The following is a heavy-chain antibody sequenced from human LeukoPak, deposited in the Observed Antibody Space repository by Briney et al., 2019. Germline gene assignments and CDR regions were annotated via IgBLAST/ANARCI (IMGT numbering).Heavy chain of an antibody. J-gene: IGHJ3*02. CDR2: INPNSGGT. D-gene: IGHD6-19*01. V-gene: IGHV1-2*02. CDR1: GYTFTGYY. CDR3: ARERALYSSGWHDAFDI. Sequence: ASVKVSCKASGYTFTGYYMHWVRQAPGQGLEWMGWINPNSGGTNYAQKFQGRVTMTRDTSISTAYMELSRLRSDDTAVYYCARERALYSSGWHDAFDIWGQGTMVTVSS.